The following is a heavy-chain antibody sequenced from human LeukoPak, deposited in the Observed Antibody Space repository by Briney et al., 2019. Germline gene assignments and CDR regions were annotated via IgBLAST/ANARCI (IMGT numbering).Heavy chain of an antibody. CDR1: GGSISSYY. V-gene: IGHV4-59*08. CDR2: IYYSGST. D-gene: IGHD3-22*01. J-gene: IGHJ4*02. Sequence: SETLSLTCTVSGGSISSYYWSWIRQPPGKGLEWIGYIYYSGSTNYNPSLKSRVTISVDTSKNQFSLKLSSVTAADTAVYYCARLRYYYDSSGPYYFDYWGQGTLVTVSS. CDR3: ARLRYYYDSSGPYYFDY.